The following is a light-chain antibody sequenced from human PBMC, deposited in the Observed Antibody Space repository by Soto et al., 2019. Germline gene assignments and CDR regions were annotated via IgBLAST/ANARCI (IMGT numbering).Light chain of an antibody. CDR1: ALPKQY. Sequence: SYDLTLPPAVSVSPGQTARITCSGDALPKQYAYWYQQKPGQAPVLVIYKDTERPSGIHERFSGSSSGTTVTLTISGVQAEDEADYYCQSATRVLGGGTQLTVL. CDR3: QSATRV. J-gene: IGLJ2*01. CDR2: KDT. V-gene: IGLV3-25*02.